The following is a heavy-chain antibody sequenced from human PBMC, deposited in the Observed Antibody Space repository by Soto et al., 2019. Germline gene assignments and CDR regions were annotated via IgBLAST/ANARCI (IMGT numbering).Heavy chain of an antibody. CDR2: IIPIFGTA. CDR1: GGTFSSYA. V-gene: IGHV1-69*13. Sequence: SVKVSCKASGGTFSSYAISWVRQAPGQGLEWMGGIIPIFGTANYAQKFQGRVTITADESTSTAYMELSSLRSEDTAVYYCARDLVVVPAATNSRSSGYYYYYGMDVWGQGTKVTVYS. CDR3: ARDLVVVPAATNSRSSGYYYYYGMDV. J-gene: IGHJ6*02. D-gene: IGHD2-2*01.